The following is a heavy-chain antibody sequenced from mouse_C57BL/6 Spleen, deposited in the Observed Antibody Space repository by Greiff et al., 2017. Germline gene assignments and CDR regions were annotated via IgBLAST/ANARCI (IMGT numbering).Heavy chain of an antibody. CDR2: IDPSDSYP. Sequence: QVQLQQPGAELVRPGTSVKLSCKASGYTFTSYWMHWVKQRHGQGLEWIGVIDPSDSYPNYNQKFKGKATFTVDTSSSTAYMQLSSLTSEDSAFYYCASYGSKIDYWGPRTSVTVSS. CDR3: ASYGSKIDY. J-gene: IGHJ4*01. D-gene: IGHD1-1*01. CDR1: GYTFTSYW. V-gene: IGHV1-59*01.